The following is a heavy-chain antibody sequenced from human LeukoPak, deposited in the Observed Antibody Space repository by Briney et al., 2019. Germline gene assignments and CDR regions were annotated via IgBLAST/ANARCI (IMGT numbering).Heavy chain of an antibody. D-gene: IGHD1-26*01. CDR2: INHSGST. J-gene: IGHJ4*02. CDR3: ARKPYRRGLFDY. V-gene: IGHV4-34*01. Sequence: SETLSLTCAVYGGSFSGYYWSWIRQPPGKGLEWIGEINHSGSTNYNPSLKSRVTISVDTSKNQFSLKLSSVTAADTAVYYCARKPYRRGLFDYWGQGTLVTVSS. CDR1: GGSFSGYY.